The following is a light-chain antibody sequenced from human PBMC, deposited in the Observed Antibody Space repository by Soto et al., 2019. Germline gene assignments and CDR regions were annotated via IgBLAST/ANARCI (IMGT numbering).Light chain of an antibody. CDR3: QQYNTYSSLT. J-gene: IGKJ4*01. Sequence: DIQMNQSPSSLSASVGDRVTITCRASQSISSWLAWYQQKPGKAPKLLIYDASSLESGVPSRFSGSGYGTEFTLTISSLQPDDFATYYCQQYNTYSSLTFGGGTKV. CDR2: DAS. V-gene: IGKV1-5*01. CDR1: QSISSW.